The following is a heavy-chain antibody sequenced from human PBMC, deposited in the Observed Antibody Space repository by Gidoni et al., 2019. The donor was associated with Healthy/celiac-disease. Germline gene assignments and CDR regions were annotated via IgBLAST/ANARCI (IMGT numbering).Heavy chain of an antibody. CDR3: ATVKGYDSSEGYFDY. V-gene: IGHV4-34*01. CDR2: INHSGST. D-gene: IGHD3-22*01. Sequence: QVQLKQWGAGLLKPSETLSLTCAVYGGSFSGYYWSWIRQPPGKGLEWIGEINHSGSTNYNPSLKSRVTISLDTSKNQFSLKLSSVTAADTAVYYCATVKGYDSSEGYFDYWGQGTLVTVSS. CDR1: GGSFSGYY. J-gene: IGHJ4*02.